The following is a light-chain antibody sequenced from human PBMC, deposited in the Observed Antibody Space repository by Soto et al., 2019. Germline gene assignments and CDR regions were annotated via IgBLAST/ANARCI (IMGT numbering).Light chain of an antibody. Sequence: DIQMTQSPSSXSASVGDRVTITCRASQSISNFLNWYQQKPGKAPKLLIYAASSFQSGVPSRFSGSGSGTDFTLTISSLQPEDFATYYCQQRYSTPRTFGQGTNVDIK. V-gene: IGKV1-39*01. CDR3: QQRYSTPRT. CDR1: QSISNF. CDR2: AAS. J-gene: IGKJ1*01.